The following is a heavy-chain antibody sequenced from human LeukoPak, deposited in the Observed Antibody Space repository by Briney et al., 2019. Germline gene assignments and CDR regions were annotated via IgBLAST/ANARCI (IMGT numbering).Heavy chain of an antibody. J-gene: IGHJ6*02. V-gene: IGHV3-30*03. CDR3: ARESPRTFGWRKYYGMDV. CDR2: ISKDKSFE. Sequence: PGGSLRLSCVASGFTFSSYNMHWVRQAPGKGLEWVAVISKDKSFEYYGDSVKGRFTISRDNPRNTLYLEMNSLRAEDTAVYYCARESPRTFGWRKYYGMDVWGQGTTVTV. CDR1: GFTFSSYN. D-gene: IGHD2/OR15-2a*01.